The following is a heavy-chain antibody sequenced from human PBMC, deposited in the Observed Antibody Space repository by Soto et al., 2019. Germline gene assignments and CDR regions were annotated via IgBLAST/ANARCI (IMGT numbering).Heavy chain of an antibody. CDR3: SRLRGYDFWSGYYRLYYYYYYMDV. CDR2: IYYSGST. D-gene: IGHD3-3*01. J-gene: IGHJ6*03. V-gene: IGHV4-39*01. CDR1: GGSISSSSYY. Sequence: QLQLQESGPGLVKPSETLSLTCTVSGGSISSSSYYWGWIRQPPGKGLEWIGSIYYSGSTYYNPSLRSRVTISVDKSKNQFSLKLSSVTAADTAVYYCSRLRGYDFWSGYYRLYYYYYYMDVWGKGTTVTVSS.